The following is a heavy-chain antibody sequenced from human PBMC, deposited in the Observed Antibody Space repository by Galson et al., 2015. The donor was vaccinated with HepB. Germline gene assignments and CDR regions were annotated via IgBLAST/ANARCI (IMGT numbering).Heavy chain of an antibody. D-gene: IGHD2-2*02. Sequence: SVKVSCKASGYTFTGYYMHWVRQAPGQGLEWMGWINPNSGGTNYAQKFQGRVTMTRDTSISTAYMELSRLRSDDTAVYYCAREGDIVVVPAAIWRVEAFDIWGQGTMVTVSA. CDR2: INPNSGGT. J-gene: IGHJ3*02. CDR1: GYTFTGYY. V-gene: IGHV1-2*02. CDR3: AREGDIVVVPAAIWRVEAFDI.